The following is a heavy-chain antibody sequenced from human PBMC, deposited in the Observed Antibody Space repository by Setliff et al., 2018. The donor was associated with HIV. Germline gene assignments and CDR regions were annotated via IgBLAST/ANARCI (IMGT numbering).Heavy chain of an antibody. Sequence: PGRSLRLSCAASGFASSSYAMSWVRQAPGKGLEWVSSISGGATNTYYADSVRGRFTISSDNSKNTIYLQMNSLRAEDTALYYCAKAQRGLWTGAEYFYYYYMDVWGKGTTVTVSS. CDR3: AKAQRGLWTGAEYFYYYYMDV. J-gene: IGHJ6*03. D-gene: IGHD3-3*01. CDR2: ISGGATNT. V-gene: IGHV3-23*01. CDR1: GFASSSYA.